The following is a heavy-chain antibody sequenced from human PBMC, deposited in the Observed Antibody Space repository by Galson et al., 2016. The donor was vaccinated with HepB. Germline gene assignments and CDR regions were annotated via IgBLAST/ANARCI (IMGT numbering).Heavy chain of an antibody. CDR1: GFAFGTYT. J-gene: IGHJ2*01. V-gene: IGHV3-23*01. CDR2: INRSGDKT. D-gene: IGHD2-21*02. Sequence: SLRLSCAGSGFAFGTYTMTWVRQAPGKGLEWVSTINRSGDKTFYADSVKGRFSISKDNSRKMLYLQLNSLRAEDTAQYFCAKEVTDFSASYWYFDLWGRGTLVTVSS. CDR3: AKEVTDFSASYWYFDL.